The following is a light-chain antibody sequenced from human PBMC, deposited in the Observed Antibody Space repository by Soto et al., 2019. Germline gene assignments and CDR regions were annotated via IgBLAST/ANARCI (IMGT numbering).Light chain of an antibody. Sequence: DLQMTQSPSSLSASVGDKVTITCRASRSISSSLNWFQQKPGKAPNLLIYAASTLESGVPSRFSGSGSGTDFTLTISSLQPEDFVTYYCQQSYSSPLTFGGGTKVEIK. V-gene: IGKV1-39*01. CDR2: AAS. CDR1: RSISSS. CDR3: QQSYSSPLT. J-gene: IGKJ4*01.